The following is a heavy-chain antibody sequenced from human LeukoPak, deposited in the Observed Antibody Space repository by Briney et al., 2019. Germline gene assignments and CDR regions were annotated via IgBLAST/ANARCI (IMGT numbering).Heavy chain of an antibody. V-gene: IGHV4-59*12. D-gene: IGHD2-15*01. CDR2: IYYSGST. J-gene: IGHJ4*02. CDR1: GGSISSDY. CDR3: AREVLAATPYFDY. Sequence: SETLSLTCTVSGGSISSDYWSWIRQPPGRGLEWIGYIYYSGSTNYNPSLESRVTISVDTSKNQFSLKLSSVTAADTAVYYCAREVLAATPYFDYWGQGALVTVSS.